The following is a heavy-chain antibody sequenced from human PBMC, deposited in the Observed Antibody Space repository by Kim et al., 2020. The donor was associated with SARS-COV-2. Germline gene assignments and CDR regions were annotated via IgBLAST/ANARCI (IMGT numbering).Heavy chain of an antibody. D-gene: IGHD6-6*01. Sequence: YADYVQGRFTISRHNSKNTLYLQMNSLRAEDTAVYYCARGAARPDKNFDYWGQGTLVTVSS. J-gene: IGHJ4*02. CDR3: ARGAARPDKNFDY. V-gene: IGHV3-53*01.